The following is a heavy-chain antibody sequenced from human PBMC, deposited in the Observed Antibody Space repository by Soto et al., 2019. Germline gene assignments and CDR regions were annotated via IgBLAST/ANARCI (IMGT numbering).Heavy chain of an antibody. D-gene: IGHD3-3*01. CDR3: ASPSGFLEWLPPYYFDY. J-gene: IGHJ4*02. CDR1: GFTFSSYA. V-gene: IGHV3-23*01. Sequence: GGSLRLSCAASGFTFSSYAMSWVRQAPGKGLEWVSAISGSGGSTYYADSVKGRFTISRDNSKNTLYLQMNSLRAEDTAVYYCASPSGFLEWLPPYYFDYWGQGTLVTVSS. CDR2: ISGSGGST.